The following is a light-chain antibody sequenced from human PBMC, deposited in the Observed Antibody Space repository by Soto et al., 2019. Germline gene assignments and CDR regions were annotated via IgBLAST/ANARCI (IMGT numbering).Light chain of an antibody. CDR3: CSYAGSYTFEV. CDR2: DVS. V-gene: IGLV2-11*01. J-gene: IGLJ2*01. CDR1: SSEVGGYNY. Sequence: QSALTQPRSVSGSPRQSVTISCTGTSSEVGGYNYVSWYQQYPGKAPKLMIYDVSKRPSGVPDRFSGSKSGNTASLTISGLQAEDEADYYCCSYAGSYTFEVFGGGTKLTVL.